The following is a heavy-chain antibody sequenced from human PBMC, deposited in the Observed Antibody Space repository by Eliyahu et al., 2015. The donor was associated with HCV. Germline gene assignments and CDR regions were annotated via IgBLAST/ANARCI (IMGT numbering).Heavy chain of an antibody. CDR2: IYSGGST. Sequence: EVQLVESGGGLVQPGXSLRLSCAASGFTVSXNYXSWVRQAPGKGLEWVXVIYSGGSTYYADSVKGRFTISRDNSKNTLYLQMNSLRAEDTAVYYCARSSWYYYGMDVWGQGTTVTVSS. CDR1: GFTVSXNY. J-gene: IGHJ6*02. CDR3: ARSSWYYYGMDV. V-gene: IGHV3-66*01.